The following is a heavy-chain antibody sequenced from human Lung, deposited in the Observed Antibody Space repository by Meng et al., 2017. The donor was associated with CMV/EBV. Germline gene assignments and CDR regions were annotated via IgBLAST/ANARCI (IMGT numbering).Heavy chain of an antibody. CDR2: IYWDDDK. V-gene: IGHV2-5*02. CDR1: GFSLSTSGVG. CDR3: AHRHRLWDFDY. D-gene: IGHD4/OR15-4a*01. Sequence: QITLKESGPTLVKPTQTLTLTCTFSGFSLSTSGVGVGWIRQPPGKALEWLALIYWDDDKRYSPSLKNRLTITKDTSKNQVVLTLTNIDPVDTATYYCAHRHRLWDFDYWGQGTLVTVSS. J-gene: IGHJ4*02.